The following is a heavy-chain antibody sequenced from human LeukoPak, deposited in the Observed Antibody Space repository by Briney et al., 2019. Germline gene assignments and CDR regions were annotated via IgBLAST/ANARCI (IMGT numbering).Heavy chain of an antibody. CDR2: INPNSGGT. V-gene: IGHV1-2*02. CDR1: GYTFTGYY. CDR3: ARGRLRGWNFDY. D-gene: IGHD6-19*01. Sequence: ASVKVSCKASGYTFTGYYMHWVRQAPGQGLEWMGWINPNSGGTNYVQKFQGRVTMTRDTSISTAYMELSRLRSDDTAVYYCARGRLRGWNFDYWGQGTLVTVSS. J-gene: IGHJ4*02.